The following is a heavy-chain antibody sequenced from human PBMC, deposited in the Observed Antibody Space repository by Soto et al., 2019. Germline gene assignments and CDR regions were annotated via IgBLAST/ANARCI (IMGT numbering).Heavy chain of an antibody. V-gene: IGHV4-4*07. CDR1: GGSISSYY. Sequence: SETLSLTCTVSGGSISSYYWSWIRQPAGKGLEWIGRIYTSGSTNYNPSLKSRVTMSVDTSKNQFSLKLSSVTAADTAVYYCARETGLWQLVAGDWFDPWGRGTLVTVSS. D-gene: IGHD6-6*01. CDR3: ARETGLWQLVAGDWFDP. J-gene: IGHJ5*02. CDR2: IYTSGST.